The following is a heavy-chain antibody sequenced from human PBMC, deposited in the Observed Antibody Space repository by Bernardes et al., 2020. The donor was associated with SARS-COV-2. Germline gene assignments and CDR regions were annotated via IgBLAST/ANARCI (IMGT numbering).Heavy chain of an antibody. J-gene: IGHJ5*02. D-gene: IGHD3-3*01. CDR1: GDSVSSTSAA. Sequence: SQTLSLTCAISGDSVSSTSAAWNWIRQSPSRGLEWLGRTYYRSKWYNDYAVSVKSRLSINADTSKNQFSLQLNSVTPEDTAVYYCARWARPTRSRGDFDNWIDPWGQGTLVTVSS. CDR3: ARWARPTRSRGDFDNWIDP. V-gene: IGHV6-1*01. CDR2: TYYRSKWYN.